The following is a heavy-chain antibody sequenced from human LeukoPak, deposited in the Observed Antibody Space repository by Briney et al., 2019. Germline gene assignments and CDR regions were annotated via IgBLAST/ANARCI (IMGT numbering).Heavy chain of an antibody. Sequence: GGSLRLSCAASGFTFSSYAMSWVRQAPGKGLEWVSAISGSGGSTYYADSVKGRFTISRDNSKNTLYLQMNSLRAEDAAVYYCAREVVLSTSAWFEYWGQGTLVTVSS. CDR1: GFTFSSYA. CDR2: ISGSGGST. J-gene: IGHJ4*02. V-gene: IGHV3-23*01. D-gene: IGHD3-22*01. CDR3: AREVVLSTSAWFEY.